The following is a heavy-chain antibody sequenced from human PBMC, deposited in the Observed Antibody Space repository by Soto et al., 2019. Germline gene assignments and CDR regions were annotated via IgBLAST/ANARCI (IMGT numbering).Heavy chain of an antibody. CDR2: IYYSGST. V-gene: IGHV4-59*08. D-gene: IGHD1-26*01. Sequence: SGTLSLTCPVSGCSLSSYYWSWIPQPPGKGLEWIGYIYYSGSTNYNPSLKSRVTISVDTSKNQFSLKLSSVTAADTAVYYCARHKLHYYYYYYMDVWGKGTTVTVSS. CDR1: GCSLSSYY. CDR3: ARHKLHYYYYYYMDV. J-gene: IGHJ6*03.